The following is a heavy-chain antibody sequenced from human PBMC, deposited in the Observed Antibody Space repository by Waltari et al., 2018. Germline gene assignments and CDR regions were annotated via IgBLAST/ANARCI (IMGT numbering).Heavy chain of an antibody. J-gene: IGHJ6*02. Sequence: QVQLQESGPGLVKPSETLSLTCTVSGGSISSYYWSWIRQPAGKGLELIGHIYTSGSTNDNPSLKSRVTMSVETSKNQCSLKLSSVNAADTAVYYCARGGKIFGVYGMDVWGQGTTVTVSS. V-gene: IGHV4-4*07. CDR2: IYTSGST. D-gene: IGHD3-3*01. CDR3: ARGGKIFGVYGMDV. CDR1: GGSISSYY.